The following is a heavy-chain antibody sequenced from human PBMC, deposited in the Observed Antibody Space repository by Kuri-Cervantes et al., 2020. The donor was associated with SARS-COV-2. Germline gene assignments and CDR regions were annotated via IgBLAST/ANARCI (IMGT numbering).Heavy chain of an antibody. CDR1: GYTFTSYG. D-gene: IGHD3-3*01. J-gene: IGHJ4*02. CDR3: ARGWSGYSLYYFDY. CDR2: ISAYNGNP. V-gene: IGHV1-18*01. Sequence: GGSLRLSCKASGYTFTSYGISWVRQAPGQGLEWMGWISAYNGNPNYAQKLQGRVTMTTDTSTSTAYMELRSLRSDDTAVYYCARGWSGYSLYYFDYWGQGTLVTVSS.